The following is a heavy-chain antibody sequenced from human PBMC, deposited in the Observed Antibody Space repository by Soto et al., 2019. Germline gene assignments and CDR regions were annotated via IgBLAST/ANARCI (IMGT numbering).Heavy chain of an antibody. D-gene: IGHD6-19*01. J-gene: IGHJ6*02. Sequence: QVQLVESGGGVVQPGRSLRLSCAASGFTFSSYGMHWVRQAPGKGLEWVAVIWYDGSNKYYADSVKGRFTISRDNSMNTLYLQLNSLRAEVTAVYYCAREFSSGWYRYGMDVWGQGTTVTVSS. V-gene: IGHV3-33*01. CDR2: IWYDGSNK. CDR1: GFTFSSYG. CDR3: AREFSSGWYRYGMDV.